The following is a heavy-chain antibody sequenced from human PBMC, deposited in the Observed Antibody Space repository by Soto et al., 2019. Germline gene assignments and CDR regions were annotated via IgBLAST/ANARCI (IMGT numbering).Heavy chain of an antibody. J-gene: IGHJ5*02. Sequence: QITLKESGPTLVKPTQTLTLTCTFSGFSLSTSGVGVGWIRQPPGKALEWLALIYWDDDKRYSPSLKSRLTITKDTSKNPVVLTMTNMDPVDTATYYCAHYYHNWNDVRDYWFDPWGQGTLVTVSS. CDR3: AHYYHNWNDVRDYWFDP. V-gene: IGHV2-5*02. CDR1: GFSLSTSGVG. D-gene: IGHD1-20*01. CDR2: IYWDDDK.